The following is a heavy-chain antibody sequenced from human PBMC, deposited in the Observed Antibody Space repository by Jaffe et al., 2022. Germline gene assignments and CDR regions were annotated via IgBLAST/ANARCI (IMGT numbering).Heavy chain of an antibody. CDR2: ISGSGGST. J-gene: IGHJ3*02. V-gene: IGHV3-23*01. CDR1: GFTFSSYA. D-gene: IGHD6-19*01. Sequence: EVQLLESGGGLVQPGGSLRLSCAASGFTFSSYAMSWVRQAPGKGLEWVSAISGSGGSTYYADSVKGRFTISRDNSKNTLYLQMNSLRAEDTAVYYCAKDPNYVAVAWVDAFDIWGQGTMVTVSS. CDR3: AKDPNYVAVAWVDAFDI.